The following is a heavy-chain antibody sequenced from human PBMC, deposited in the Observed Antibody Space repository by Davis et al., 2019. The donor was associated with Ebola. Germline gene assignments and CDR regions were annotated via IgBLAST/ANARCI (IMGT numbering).Heavy chain of an antibody. CDR1: GFTFSSYA. D-gene: IGHD3-3*01. Sequence: GESLKISCAASGFTFSSYAMSWVRQAPGKGLEWVSLISGDGGSTYYADSVKGRFTISRDNSKNSLYLQMNSLRTEDTALYYCAKDRGRITIFGVVISRKKIRGYAFDIWGQGTMVTVSS. CDR2: ISGDGGST. J-gene: IGHJ3*02. V-gene: IGHV3-43*02. CDR3: AKDRGRITIFGVVISRKKIRGYAFDI.